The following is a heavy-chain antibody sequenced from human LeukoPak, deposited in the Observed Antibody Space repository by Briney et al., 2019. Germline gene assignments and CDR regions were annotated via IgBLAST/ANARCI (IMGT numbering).Heavy chain of an antibody. D-gene: IGHD1-7*01. V-gene: IGHV4-4*07. CDR1: GGSFSNYY. J-gene: IGHJ3*02. Sequence: PSETLSLTCTVSGGSFSNYYWSWIRQPAGKGLEWIGRIYTSGSTNYNPSLKSRVTMSVDTSKNQFSLKLSSVTAADTAVYYRARGNWNYRAFDIWGQGTMVTVSS. CDR2: IYTSGST. CDR3: ARGNWNYRAFDI.